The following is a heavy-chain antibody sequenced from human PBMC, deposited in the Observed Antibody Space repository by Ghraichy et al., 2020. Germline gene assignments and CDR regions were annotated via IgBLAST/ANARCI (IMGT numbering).Heavy chain of an antibody. D-gene: IGHD3-16*02. CDR1: GFTFSSYW. V-gene: IGHV3-74*01. CDR2: INSDGSST. CDR3: ARDLKRWGELSASGFDP. Sequence: GGSLRLSCAASGFTFSSYWMHWVRQAPGKGLVWVSRINSDGSSTSYADSVKGRFSISRDNAKNTMYLQMNSLRAEDTAVYYCARDLKRWGELSASGFDPWGQGTLVTVSS. J-gene: IGHJ5*02.